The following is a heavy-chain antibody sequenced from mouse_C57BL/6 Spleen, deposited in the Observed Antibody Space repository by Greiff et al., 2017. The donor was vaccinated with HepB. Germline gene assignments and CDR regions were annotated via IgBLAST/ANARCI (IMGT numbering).Heavy chain of an antibody. CDR2: INPSSGYT. V-gene: IGHV1-4*01. Sequence: VQLQQSGAELARPGASVKMSCKASGYTFTSYTMHWVKQRPGQGLEWIGYINPSSGYTKYNQKFKDKATLTADKSSSTAYMQLSSLTSEDSAVYYCAREEAAQATFDYWGQGTTLTVSS. CDR1: GYTFTSYT. D-gene: IGHD3-2*02. J-gene: IGHJ2*01. CDR3: AREEAAQATFDY.